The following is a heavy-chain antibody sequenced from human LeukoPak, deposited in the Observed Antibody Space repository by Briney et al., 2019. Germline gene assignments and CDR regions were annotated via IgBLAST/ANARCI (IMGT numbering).Heavy chain of an antibody. J-gene: IGHJ1*01. CDR2: FDPEDGET. CDR3: ATPGSGSYNPSWVYQH. D-gene: IGHD3-10*01. V-gene: IGHV1-24*01. Sequence: ASVKVSCKVSGYTLTELSMHWVRQAPGKGLEWMGGFDPEDGETIYAQKFQGRVTMTEDTSTDTAYMELSSLRSEDTAVYYCATPGSGSYNPSWVYQHWGQGTLVTVSS. CDR1: GYTLTELS.